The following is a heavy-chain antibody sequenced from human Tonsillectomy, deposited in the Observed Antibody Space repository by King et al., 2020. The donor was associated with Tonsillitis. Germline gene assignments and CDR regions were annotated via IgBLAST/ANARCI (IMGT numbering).Heavy chain of an antibody. CDR1: GFTFSKYW. CDR2: IKQDGSAK. V-gene: IGHV3-7*01. CDR3: ARRGGSSWSRHTNWVDP. Sequence: VQLVESGGGLVQPGGSLRLSCAASGFTFSKYWMSWVRQAPGKGLEWVANIKQDGSAKYYVDSVKGRFTISRDSASNSLYLQMNSLRVEDTAGYYCARRGGSSWSRHTNWVDPWGQGTLVTVSS. J-gene: IGHJ5*02. D-gene: IGHD6-13*01.